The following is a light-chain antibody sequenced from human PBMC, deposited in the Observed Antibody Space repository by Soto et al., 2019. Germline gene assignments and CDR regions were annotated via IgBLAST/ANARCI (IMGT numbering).Light chain of an antibody. CDR1: QSISSSY. J-gene: IGKJ2*01. V-gene: IGKV3-20*01. Sequence: EIVLTQSPGTLFLSPGERATLSCRASQSISSSYLAWYQQKPGQAPRLLIYGASSRATGIPDRFSGSGSGTDFTLTINRLEPEDFAVYYCQQYGDSPSYTFGQGTKVEIK. CDR3: QQYGDSPSYT. CDR2: GAS.